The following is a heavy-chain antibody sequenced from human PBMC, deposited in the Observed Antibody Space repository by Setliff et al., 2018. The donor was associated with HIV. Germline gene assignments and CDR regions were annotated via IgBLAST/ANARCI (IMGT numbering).Heavy chain of an antibody. CDR1: GYSFTRNQ. D-gene: IGHD4-17*01. J-gene: IGHJ6*03. CDR3: ARAAPDYGTLYYMDV. V-gene: IGHV1-46*01. Sequence: ASVKVSCKASGYSFTRNQIHWVRQAPGQGLEWMGIINPSGGSTDYAQRFQGRVTMTRDTSATTVYMELSSLRSEDTALYYCARAAPDYGTLYYMDVWGTGTTVTVSS. CDR2: INPSGGST.